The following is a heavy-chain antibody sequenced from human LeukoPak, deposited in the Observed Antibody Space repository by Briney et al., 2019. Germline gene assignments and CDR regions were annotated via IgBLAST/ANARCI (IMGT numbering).Heavy chain of an antibody. Sequence: GGSLRLSCAASGFTFSSYWMHWVRQAPGKGLVWVSRINSDGTIIGYADSVKGRFTISRDDAKNTLYLQMNSLRADDTAVYYCARSMYCGGDCYYYFDYWGQGTLVTVAS. V-gene: IGHV3-74*01. CDR3: ARSMYCGGDCYYYFDY. CDR1: GFTFSSYW. D-gene: IGHD2-21*02. J-gene: IGHJ4*02. CDR2: INSDGTII.